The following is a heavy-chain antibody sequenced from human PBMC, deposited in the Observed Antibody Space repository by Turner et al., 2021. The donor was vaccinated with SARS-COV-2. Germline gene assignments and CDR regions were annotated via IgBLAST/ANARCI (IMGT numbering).Heavy chain of an antibody. CDR3: AKDIGSGYGDYFDY. CDR2: MKSDGRDA. J-gene: IGHJ4*02. CDR1: GITFSTYW. D-gene: IGHD4-17*01. Sequence: EVQLVESGGDLVQPGGSLGLPGIASGITFSTYWMHWVRQAPGKGLEWVSNMKSDGRDASYADSVKGRFTISRDSAKNTLYLQMNSLRAEDTALYYCAKDIGSGYGDYFDYWGQGTLVTVSS. V-gene: IGHV3-74*01.